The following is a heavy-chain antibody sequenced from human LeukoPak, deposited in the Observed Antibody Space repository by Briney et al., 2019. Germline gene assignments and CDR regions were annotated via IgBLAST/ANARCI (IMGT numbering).Heavy chain of an antibody. CDR2: IYPGDSDT. V-gene: IGHV5-51*01. D-gene: IGHD2-2*01. Sequence: GESLKIFCKGSGYSFTSYWIGWMRQMPGKGLEWMGIIYPGDSDTRYSPSFQGQVTISAAKSISTAYLQWSSLKASDTAMYYCARRNIVVVPAAKYYYYYYMDVWGKGTTVTVSS. J-gene: IGHJ6*03. CDR3: ARRNIVVVPAAKYYYYYYMDV. CDR1: GYSFTSYW.